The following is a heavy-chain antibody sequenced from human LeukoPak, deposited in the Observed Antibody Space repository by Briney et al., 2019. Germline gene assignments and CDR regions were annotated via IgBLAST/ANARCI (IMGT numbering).Heavy chain of an antibody. Sequence: GASVKVSCKASGGTFSSYAISWVRQAPGQGPEWMGRIIPIFGTANYAQKFQGRVTITADKSTSTAYMELSSLRSEDTAVYYCARDTPYAYCSSTSCYSYYYYYMDVWGKGTTVTVSS. CDR2: IIPIFGTA. D-gene: IGHD2-2*01. J-gene: IGHJ6*03. CDR3: ARDTPYAYCSSTSCYSYYYYYMDV. V-gene: IGHV1-69*06. CDR1: GGTFSSYA.